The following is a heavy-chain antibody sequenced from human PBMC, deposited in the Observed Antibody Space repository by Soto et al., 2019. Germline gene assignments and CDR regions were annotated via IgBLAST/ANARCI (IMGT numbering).Heavy chain of an antibody. CDR1: GYSFTSYW. D-gene: IGHD2-2*01. J-gene: IGHJ4*02. Sequence: PGESLKISCKGSGYSFTSYWIGWVRQMPGKGLEWMGIIYPGDSDTRYSPSFQGQVTISADKSISTAYLQWSSLKASDTAMYYCARRDCSSTSCSGEFEYWSQGTQVIGSS. V-gene: IGHV5-51*01. CDR3: ARRDCSSTSCSGEFEY. CDR2: IYPGDSDT.